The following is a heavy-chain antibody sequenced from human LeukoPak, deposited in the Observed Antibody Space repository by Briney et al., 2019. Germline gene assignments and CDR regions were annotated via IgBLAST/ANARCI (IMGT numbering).Heavy chain of an antibody. Sequence: GGSLRLSCAASGFIFSNYGMHWVRQAPGKGLEWVAFIRYDGSNKYYADSVKGRFTISRDNSKNTLYLQMNCLRAEDTAVYYCARDYDIVESPEGHDVFDIWGQGTLVTVSS. V-gene: IGHV3-30*02. J-gene: IGHJ3*02. CDR3: ARDYDIVESPEGHDVFDI. D-gene: IGHD2-21*01. CDR2: IRYDGSNK. CDR1: GFIFSNYG.